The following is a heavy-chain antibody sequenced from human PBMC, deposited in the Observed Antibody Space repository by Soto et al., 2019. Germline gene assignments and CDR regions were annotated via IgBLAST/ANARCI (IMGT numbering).Heavy chain of an antibody. CDR2: IYPGDSDT. CDR1: GYRFTGYW. CDR3: ARASGSDGMDV. Sequence: GESLKISCKASGYRFTGYWIGWVRQMPGKGLEWLGSIYPGDSDTRYRPSFQGQVTISADESITTAYLQWTSLKASDTAMYYCARASGSDGMDVWGQGTTVTVSS. J-gene: IGHJ6*02. V-gene: IGHV5-51*01.